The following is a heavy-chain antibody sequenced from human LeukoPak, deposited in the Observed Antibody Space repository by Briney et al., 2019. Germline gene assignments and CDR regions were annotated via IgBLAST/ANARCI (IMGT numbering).Heavy chain of an antibody. CDR1: GFTFSSYS. V-gene: IGHV3-21*01. CDR2: ISSSSSYI. J-gene: IGHJ5*02. D-gene: IGHD2-15*01. Sequence: TGGSLRLSCAASGFTFSSYSMNWVRQAPGKGLEWVSSISSSSSYIYYADSVKGRFTISRDNAKNSLYLQMNSLRAEDTAVYYCARDDIVVVVAATFSWFDPWGQGTLVTVSS. CDR3: ARDDIVVVVAATFSWFDP.